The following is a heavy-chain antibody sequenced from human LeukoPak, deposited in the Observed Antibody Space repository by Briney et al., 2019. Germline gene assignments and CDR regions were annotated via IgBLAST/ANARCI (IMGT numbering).Heavy chain of an antibody. J-gene: IGHJ4*02. Sequence: GGSLRFSCAASGFTVSSNYMSWVRQAPGKGLEWVSVIYSGGSTYYADSVKGRFTISRDNSKNTLYLQMNSLRAEDTAVYYCVIGEKYSSGWYDSVWGQGTLVTVSS. V-gene: IGHV3-53*01. D-gene: IGHD6-19*01. CDR2: IYSGGST. CDR1: GFTVSSNY. CDR3: VIGEKYSSGWYDSV.